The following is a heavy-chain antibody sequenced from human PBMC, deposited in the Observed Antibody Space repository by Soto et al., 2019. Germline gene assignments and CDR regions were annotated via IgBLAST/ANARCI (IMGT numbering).Heavy chain of an antibody. CDR2: ISGSGGST. J-gene: IGHJ4*02. CDR1: GFTFSSYA. CDR3: AKREDIVVVPAANYYFDY. Sequence: VGSLRLSCAASGFTFSSYAMSWVRQAPGKGLEWVSAISGSGGSTYYADSVKGRFTISRGNSKNTLYLQMNSLRAEDTAVYYCAKREDIVVVPAANYYFDYWGQGTLVTVSS. D-gene: IGHD2-2*01. V-gene: IGHV3-23*01.